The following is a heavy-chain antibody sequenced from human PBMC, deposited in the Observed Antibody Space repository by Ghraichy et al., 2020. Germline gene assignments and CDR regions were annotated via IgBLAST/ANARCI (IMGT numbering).Heavy chain of an antibody. CDR3: TTDLRGSEAFDY. J-gene: IGHJ4*02. Sequence: GSLRLSCAASGFTFSNAWMSWVRQAPGKGLGWVGRIRSKTDGGTTDYAAPVKGRFTISRDDSNNTLYLQMNSLKTEDTAVYYCTTDLRGSEAFDYWGQGTLVTVSS. V-gene: IGHV3-15*01. CDR1: GFTFSNAW. CDR2: IRSKTDGGTT. D-gene: IGHD3-10*01.